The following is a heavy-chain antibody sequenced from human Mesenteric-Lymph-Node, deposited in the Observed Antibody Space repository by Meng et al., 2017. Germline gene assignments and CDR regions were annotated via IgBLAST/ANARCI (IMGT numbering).Heavy chain of an antibody. CDR2: IDNRGSA. D-gene: IGHD3-10*01. CDR3: ATHFGFSFDP. V-gene: IGHV4-4*02. J-gene: IGHJ5*02. CDR1: VDSISGTKW. Sequence: GQLQGSGPGLVKPSGTLSLTCAVSVDSISGTKWWSWVRRPPGKGLDWIGQIDNRGSASYNPSLKSRVTMSVDKSKNQMSLELTSVTAADTAVYFCATHFGFSFDPWGQGTLVTVSS.